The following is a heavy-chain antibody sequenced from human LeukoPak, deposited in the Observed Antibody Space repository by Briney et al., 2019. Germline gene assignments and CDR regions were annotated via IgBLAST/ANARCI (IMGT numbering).Heavy chain of an antibody. CDR3: ARAPEGYTVVTIFDF. J-gene: IGHJ4*02. CDR2: IKQDGREK. V-gene: IGHV3-7*05. D-gene: IGHD4-23*01. Sequence: PGGSLRLSCAASGFTFSNYWMSWVRQAPGEGLEWVANIKQDGREKYYVDSVKGRFTISRDNAKNSLYLQMNSLRAEDTAVYYCARAPEGYTVVTIFDFWGLGTLVTVSS. CDR1: GFTFSNYW.